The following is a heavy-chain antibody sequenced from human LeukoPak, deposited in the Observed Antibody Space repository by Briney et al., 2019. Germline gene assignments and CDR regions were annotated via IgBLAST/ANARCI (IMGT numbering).Heavy chain of an antibody. J-gene: IGHJ4*02. CDR2: INHSGST. Sequence: SETLSLTCAVYGGSFSGYYWSWIRQPPGKGLEWIGEINHSGSTNYNPSLKSRVTISVDTSKNQFSLKLSSVTAADTAVYYCAREGRRWLQLLYYFDYWGQGTLVTVSS. CDR3: AREGRRWLQLLYYFDY. D-gene: IGHD5-24*01. CDR1: GGSFSGYY. V-gene: IGHV4-34*01.